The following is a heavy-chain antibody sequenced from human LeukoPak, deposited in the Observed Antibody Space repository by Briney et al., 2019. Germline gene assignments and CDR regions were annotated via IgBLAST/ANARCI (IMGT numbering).Heavy chain of an antibody. CDR2: IYTSGST. J-gene: IGHJ5*02. Sequence: SETLSLTCTVSGGSISSYYWSWIRQPAGKGLEWIGRIYTSGSTNYNPSLKSRVTLSVDTSKNQFSLKLSSVTAADTAVYYCARTENYIPEDWFDPWGQGTLVTVSS. CDR1: GGSISSYY. CDR3: ARTENYIPEDWFDP. V-gene: IGHV4-4*07. D-gene: IGHD5-24*01.